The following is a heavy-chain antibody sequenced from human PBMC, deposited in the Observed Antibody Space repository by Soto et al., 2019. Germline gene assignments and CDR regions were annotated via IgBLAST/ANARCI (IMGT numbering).Heavy chain of an antibody. Sequence: PSETLSLTCAVYGGSFSGYYWSWIRQPPGKGLEWIGEINHSGSTNYNPSLKSRVTISVDTSKSQFSLKLSSVTAADTAVYYCARGDYDFWSGYSIHWFDPWGQGTLVTVSS. CDR2: INHSGST. CDR3: ARGDYDFWSGYSIHWFDP. CDR1: GGSFSGYY. V-gene: IGHV4-34*01. D-gene: IGHD3-3*01. J-gene: IGHJ5*02.